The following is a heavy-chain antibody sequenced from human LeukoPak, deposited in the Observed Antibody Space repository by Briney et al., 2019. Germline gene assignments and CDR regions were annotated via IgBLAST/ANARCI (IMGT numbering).Heavy chain of an antibody. J-gene: IGHJ4*02. D-gene: IGHD3-22*01. CDR1: GGSISSYY. CDR3: ARVDYYDSSVFDY. CDR2: IYYSGST. V-gene: IGHV4-59*01. Sequence: SETLSLTCTVSGGSISSYYWSWIRQPPGKGLEWIGYIYYSGSTKYNPSLKSRVTISVDTSKNQFSQILNSVTAADTAVYYCARVDYYDSSVFDYWGQGTLVTVSS.